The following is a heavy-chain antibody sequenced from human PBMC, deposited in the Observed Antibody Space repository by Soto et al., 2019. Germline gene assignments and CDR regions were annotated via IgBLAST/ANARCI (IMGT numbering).Heavy chain of an antibody. CDR1: GGSFSGYY. V-gene: IGHV4-34*01. J-gene: IGHJ6*03. CDR3: ARGVLGDILTGYYSYYYYYMDV. Sequence: SETLSLTCAVYGGSFSGYYWSWIRQPPGKGLEWIGEINHSGSTNYNPSLKSRVTISVDTSKNQFSLKLSSVTAADTAMYYCARGVLGDILTGYYSYYYYYMDVWGKGTTVTVSS. D-gene: IGHD3-9*01. CDR2: INHSGST.